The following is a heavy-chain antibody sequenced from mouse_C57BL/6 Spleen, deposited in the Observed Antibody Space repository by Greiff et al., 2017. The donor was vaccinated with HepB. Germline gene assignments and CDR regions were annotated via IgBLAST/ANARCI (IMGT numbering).Heavy chain of an antibody. J-gene: IGHJ2*01. D-gene: IGHD1-1*01. CDR1: GYTFTNYW. V-gene: IGHV1-63*01. CDR3: ARSAITTVVAHFDY. CDR2: IYPGGGYT. Sequence: VQLQQSGAELVRPGTSVKMSCKASGYTFTNYWIGWAKQRPGHGLEWIGDIYPGGGYTNYNEKFKGKATLTADKSSSTAYMQFSSLTSEDSAIYYCARSAITTVVAHFDYWGQGTTLTVSS.